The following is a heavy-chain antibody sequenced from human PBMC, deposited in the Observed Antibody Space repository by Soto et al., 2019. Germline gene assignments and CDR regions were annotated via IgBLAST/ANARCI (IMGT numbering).Heavy chain of an antibody. D-gene: IGHD2-8*01. CDR2: ISYDGSNK. J-gene: IGHJ4*02. CDR1: GFTFSSYA. Sequence: QVQLVESGGGVVQPGRSLRLSCAASGFTFSSYAMHWVRQAPGKGLEWVAVISYDGSNKYYADSVKGRFTISRDNSKNTLYLQMNSLRAEDTAVYYCARDPVLMVYLTYFDYWGQGTLVTVSS. CDR3: ARDPVLMVYLTYFDY. V-gene: IGHV3-30-3*01.